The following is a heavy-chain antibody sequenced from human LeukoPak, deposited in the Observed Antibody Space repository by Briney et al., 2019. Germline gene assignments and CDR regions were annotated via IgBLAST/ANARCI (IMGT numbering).Heavy chain of an antibody. CDR2: IKQDGSEK. CDR3: ARVGDFWSGYYIGGDY. J-gene: IGHJ4*02. D-gene: IGHD3-3*01. V-gene: IGHV3-7*01. CDR1: GFTFSSYW. Sequence: GGSLRLSCAASGFTFSSYWMSWVRQAPGKGLEWVANIKQDGSEKYYVDSVKGRFTISRDNAKNSLYLQMNSLRAEDTAVYYCARVGDFWSGYYIGGDYWGQGTLVTVSS.